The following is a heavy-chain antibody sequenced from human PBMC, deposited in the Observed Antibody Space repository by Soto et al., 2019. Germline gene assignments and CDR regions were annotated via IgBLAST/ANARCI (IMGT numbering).Heavy chain of an antibody. V-gene: IGHV3-11*03. CDR1: GFTFSDYY. D-gene: IGHD2-2*01. J-gene: IGHJ6*02. Sequence: GGSLRLSCEGSGFTFSDYYISWIRQAPGKGLEWISYSSNSGTFSRYADSVKGRFSISRDNTKNLLYLQMNSLRAEDTAVYYCARMDLVVVPAATYYYGMDVWGQGTTVTVSS. CDR2: SSNSGTFS. CDR3: ARMDLVVVPAATYYYGMDV.